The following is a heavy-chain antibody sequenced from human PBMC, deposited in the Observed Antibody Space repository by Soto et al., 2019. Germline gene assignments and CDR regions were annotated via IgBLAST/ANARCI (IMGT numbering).Heavy chain of an antibody. CDR2: IIPIFGTA. V-gene: IGHV1-69*13. Sequence: GASVKVSCKASGGTCISYGIRLLLQAPVQVLEWMGGIIPIFGTANYAQKFQGRVTITADESTSTAYMELSSLRSEDTAVYYCAKDIVVVPASPTAPINAFDIWGQGTMVTVSS. CDR3: AKDIVVVPASPTAPINAFDI. D-gene: IGHD2-2*01. J-gene: IGHJ3*02. CDR1: GGTCISYG.